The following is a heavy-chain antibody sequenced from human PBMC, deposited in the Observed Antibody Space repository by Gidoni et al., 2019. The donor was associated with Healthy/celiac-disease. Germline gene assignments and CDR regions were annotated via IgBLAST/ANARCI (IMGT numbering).Heavy chain of an antibody. CDR3: AKDTISSDGESLLYGMDV. J-gene: IGHJ6*02. V-gene: IGHV3-23*01. CDR1: GFTFRSYA. CDR2: ISGSGGST. Sequence: EVQLLESGGGLVQPGGSLRLSCAASGFTFRSYAMSWVRQAPGKGLEWVSAISGSGGSTYYADSVKGRFTISRDNSKNTLYLQMNSLRAEDTAVYYCAKDTISSDGESLLYGMDVWGQGTTVTVSS. D-gene: IGHD3-10*01.